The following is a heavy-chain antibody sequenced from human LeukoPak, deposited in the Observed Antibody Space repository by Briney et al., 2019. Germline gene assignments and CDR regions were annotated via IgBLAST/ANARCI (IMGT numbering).Heavy chain of an antibody. J-gene: IGHJ4*02. D-gene: IGHD4-17*01. Sequence: GSVKVSCKASGGTFSSYAISWVRQAPGKGLEWVSVIYSGGSTYYADSVKGRFTISRDNSKNTLYLQMNSLRAEDTAVYYCARDPYGDYGFDYWGQGTLVTVSS. V-gene: IGHV3-53*01. CDR3: ARDPYGDYGFDY. CDR1: GGTFSSYA. CDR2: IYSGGST.